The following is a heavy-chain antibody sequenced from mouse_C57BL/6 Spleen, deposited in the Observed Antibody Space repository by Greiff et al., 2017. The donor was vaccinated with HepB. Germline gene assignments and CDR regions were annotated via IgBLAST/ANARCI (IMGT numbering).Heavy chain of an antibody. V-gene: IGHV5-9-1*02. Sequence: EVKLMESGAGLVKPGGSLKLSCAASGFTFSSYAMSWVRQTPEKRLEWVAYISSGGDYIYYADTVKGRFTISRDNARNTLYLQMSSLKSEDTAMYYCTRVDSSGPFAYWGQGTLVTVSA. CDR2: ISSGGDYI. CDR3: TRVDSSGPFAY. CDR1: GFTFSSYA. J-gene: IGHJ3*01. D-gene: IGHD3-2*02.